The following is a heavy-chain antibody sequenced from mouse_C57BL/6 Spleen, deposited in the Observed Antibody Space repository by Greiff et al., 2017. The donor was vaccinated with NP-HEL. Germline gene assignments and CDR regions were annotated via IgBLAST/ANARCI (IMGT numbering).Heavy chain of an antibody. CDR3: ERSGLITTVVGSYWYFDV. V-gene: IGHV1-63*01. Sequence: VKLMESGAELVRPGTSVKMSCKASGYTFTNYWIGWAKQRPGHGLEWIGDIYPGGGYTNYNEKFKGKATLTADKSSSTAYMQFSSLTSEDSAIYYCERSGLITTVVGSYWYFDVWGQGTTLTVSS. CDR1: GYTFTNYW. J-gene: IGHJ1*01. CDR2: IYPGGGYT. D-gene: IGHD1-1*01.